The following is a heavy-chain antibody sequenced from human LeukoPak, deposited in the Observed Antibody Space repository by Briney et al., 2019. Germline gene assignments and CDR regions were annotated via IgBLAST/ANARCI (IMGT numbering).Heavy chain of an antibody. Sequence: GESLKISCKGSGYPFYNYWIGWVRQTPGKGLEWMGTIYPADSDTTYSPSFRGQVTISADKSINTAYLQLSSLKPSDTAMYYCARRPPTVVTLSRDALHIWGQGTMVIVSS. CDR3: ARRPPTVVTLSRDALHI. D-gene: IGHD4-23*01. CDR1: GYPFYNYW. V-gene: IGHV5-51*01. CDR2: IYPADSDT. J-gene: IGHJ3*02.